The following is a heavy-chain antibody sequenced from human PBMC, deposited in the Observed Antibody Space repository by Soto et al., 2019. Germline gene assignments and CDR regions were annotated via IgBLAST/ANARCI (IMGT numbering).Heavy chain of an antibody. V-gene: IGHV4-34*01. J-gene: IGHJ4*02. CDR3: ARGDYIWGSYRYDY. D-gene: IGHD3-16*02. CDR2: INHSGST. Sequence: SETLSLTCAVYGGSFSGYYWSWIRQPPGKGLEWIGEINHSGSTNYNPSLKSRVTISVDTSKNQFSLKLSSVTAADTAVYYCARGDYIWGSYRYDYWGQGTLVTVSS. CDR1: GGSFSGYY.